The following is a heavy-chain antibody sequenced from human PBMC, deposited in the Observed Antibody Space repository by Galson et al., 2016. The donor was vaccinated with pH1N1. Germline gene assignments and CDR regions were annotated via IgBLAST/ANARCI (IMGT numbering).Heavy chain of an antibody. Sequence: SLRLSCAASGFTFSSYWMSWVRQAPGKGLEWVANIKQDGSVKYYVGSVKGRFTISRDNSKNSLYLQMNSLRAGDTALYYCARAIAAAGSYWGQGTLVTVSS. CDR1: GFTFSSYW. V-gene: IGHV3-7*01. CDR3: ARAIAAAGSY. CDR2: IKQDGSVK. J-gene: IGHJ4*02. D-gene: IGHD6-13*01.